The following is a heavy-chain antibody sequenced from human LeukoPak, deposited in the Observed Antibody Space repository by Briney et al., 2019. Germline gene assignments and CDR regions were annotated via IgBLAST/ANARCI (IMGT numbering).Heavy chain of an antibody. D-gene: IGHD3-22*01. V-gene: IGHV1-8*01. CDR2: MNPNSGNT. CDR3: ASGPYYEGAFDI. J-gene: IGHJ3*02. CDR1: GYTFTSYD. Sequence: ASVKVSCKASGYTFTSYDINWVRQAPGQGLEWMGWMNPNSGNTGYAQKFQGRVTMTRNTSISTAYMELSSLRSEDTAVYYCASGPYYEGAFDIWGQGTMVTVSS.